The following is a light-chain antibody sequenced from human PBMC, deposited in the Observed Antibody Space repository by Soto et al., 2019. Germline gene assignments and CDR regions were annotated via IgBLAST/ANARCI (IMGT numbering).Light chain of an antibody. CDR3: QQSYSRPRT. CDR1: QNIRSR. CDR2: TAS. J-gene: IGKJ1*01. V-gene: IGKV1-39*01. Sequence: DFQITQSPSTLSASVGDIVTITCRASQNIRSRLAWFQQKPGKAPKLVIYTASNLESGVPSRFSGSGSGTDFTLTISSLPPEDFEPYFCQQSYSRPRTFGQGTKVDIK.